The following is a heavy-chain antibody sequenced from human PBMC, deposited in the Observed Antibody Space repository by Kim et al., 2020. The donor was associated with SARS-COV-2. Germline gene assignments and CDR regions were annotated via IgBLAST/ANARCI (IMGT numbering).Heavy chain of an antibody. CDR1: GFTFSDYY. V-gene: IGHV3-11*05. J-gene: IGHJ4*02. CDR2: ISSSSYT. D-gene: IGHD5-18*01. Sequence: GGSLRLSCAASGFTFSDYYMSWIRQAPGKGLEWVSYISSSSYTNYADSVKGRFTISRDNAKNSLYLQMNSLRAEDTAVYYCARVWGYGLIYYFDYWGQGTLVTVSS. CDR3: ARVWGYGLIYYFDY.